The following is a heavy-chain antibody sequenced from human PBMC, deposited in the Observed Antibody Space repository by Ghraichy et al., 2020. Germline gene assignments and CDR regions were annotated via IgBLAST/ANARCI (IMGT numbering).Heavy chain of an antibody. J-gene: IGHJ6*02. D-gene: IGHD3-22*01. CDR2: IYYSGST. Sequence: SETLSLTCTVSGGSISSSSYYWGWIRQPPGKGLEWIGSIYYSGSTYYNPSLKSRVTISVDTSKNQFSLKLSSVTAADTAVYYCASITYYYDSSGYYYLLNYYYYYGMDVWGQGTTVTVSS. V-gene: IGHV4-39*01. CDR3: ASITYYYDSSGYYYLLNYYYYYGMDV. CDR1: GGSISSSSYY.